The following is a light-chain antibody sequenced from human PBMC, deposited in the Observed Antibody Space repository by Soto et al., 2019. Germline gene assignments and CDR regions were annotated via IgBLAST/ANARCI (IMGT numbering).Light chain of an antibody. Sequence: QAVVTQPPSVSGAPGQRVTISCTGSSSNIGAGYDVHWYQQLPGTAPKLLIYGNSNRPSGVPDRFSGSKSGTSASLAITGLLAEDAADYYCQSYDSSLSGYVVFGGGTKPTVL. CDR2: GNS. J-gene: IGLJ2*01. V-gene: IGLV1-40*01. CDR3: QSYDSSLSGYVV. CDR1: SSNIGAGYD.